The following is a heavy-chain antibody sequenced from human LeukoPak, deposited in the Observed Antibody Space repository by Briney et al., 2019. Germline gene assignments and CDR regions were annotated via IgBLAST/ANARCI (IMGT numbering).Heavy chain of an antibody. CDR1: GGTFSSYA. Sequence: SVKVSCKASGGTFSSYAISWVRQAPGQGLEWMGGIIPIFGTANYAQKFQGRVTMTRDMSTSTVYMELSSLRSEDTAVYYCARVHGAYPFDYWGQGTLVTVSS. J-gene: IGHJ4*02. CDR3: ARVHGAYPFDY. V-gene: IGHV1-69*05. D-gene: IGHD4/OR15-4a*01. CDR2: IIPIFGTA.